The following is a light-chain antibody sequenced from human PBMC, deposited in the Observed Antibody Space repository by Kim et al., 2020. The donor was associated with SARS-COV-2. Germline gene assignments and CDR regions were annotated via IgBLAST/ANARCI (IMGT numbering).Light chain of an antibody. J-gene: IGLJ2*01. CDR2: GKN. CDR3: NSRDSNDNVV. CDR1: SLRSYY. V-gene: IGLV3-19*01. Sequence: VALGQKVRITCQGDSLRSYYATWYQQKPGQAPIVVIYGKNNRPSGIPDRFSGSSSGNTASLTITGTQAGDEADYYCNSRDSNDNVVFGGGIKLTVL.